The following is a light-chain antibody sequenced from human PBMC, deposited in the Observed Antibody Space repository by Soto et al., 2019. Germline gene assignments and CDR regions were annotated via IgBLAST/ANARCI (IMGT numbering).Light chain of an antibody. J-gene: IGKJ1*01. CDR2: GAS. CDR3: HQYGVSPKT. Sequence: EIVLTQSPGTLSLSPGERATLSCRASQSVSSTYLAWYQQKPGQAPRLLIYGASSRATGIPDRFSGSGSGTDFTLIISRLEPEDFAVYYCHQYGVSPKTFGQGTTVELK. CDR1: QSVSSTY. V-gene: IGKV3-20*01.